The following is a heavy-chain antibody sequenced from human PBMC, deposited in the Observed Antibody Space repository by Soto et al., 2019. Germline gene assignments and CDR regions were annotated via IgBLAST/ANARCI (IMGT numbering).Heavy chain of an antibody. D-gene: IGHD3-22*01. CDR3: ARESAGRSDSESSGDFDS. Sequence: ASVKVSCKASGYFFTSYSMHWVRQAPRQGLEWMGVINPSVGSTSHAQKFQGRVTMTRDTSTSTVYMELSSLRSEDTAVYYCARESAGRSDSESSGDFDSWGQGTLVTVSS. J-gene: IGHJ4*02. CDR1: GYFFTSYS. CDR2: INPSVGST. V-gene: IGHV1-46*01.